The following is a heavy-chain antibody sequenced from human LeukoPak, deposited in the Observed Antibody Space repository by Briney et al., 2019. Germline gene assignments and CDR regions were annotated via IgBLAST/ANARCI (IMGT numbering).Heavy chain of an antibody. V-gene: IGHV3-21*01. CDR2: ISSSSSYI. CDR1: GFTFSSYS. CDR3: ARVGGDSSGYYYTY. J-gene: IGHJ4*02. Sequence: GGSLRLSCAASGFTFSSYSMNWVRQAPGEGLEWVSSISSSSSYIYYADSVKGRFTISRDNAKNSLYLQMNSLRAEDTAVYYCARVGGDSSGYYYTYWGQGTLVTVSS. D-gene: IGHD3-22*01.